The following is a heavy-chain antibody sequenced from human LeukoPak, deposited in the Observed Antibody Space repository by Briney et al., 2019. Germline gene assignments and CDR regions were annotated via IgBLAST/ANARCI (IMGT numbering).Heavy chain of an antibody. CDR2: IYYSGST. CDR1: GGSISSSSYY. V-gene: IGHV4-39*01. Sequence: SETLSLTCTVSGGSISSSSYYWGWIRQPPGKGLEWIGSIYYSGSTYYNPSLKSRVSMSVDPSKSQFSLKLSSVTAADTAVYYCARRAKLRYFDWLLDYWGQGTLVTVSS. J-gene: IGHJ4*02. D-gene: IGHD3-9*01. CDR3: ARRAKLRYFDWLLDY.